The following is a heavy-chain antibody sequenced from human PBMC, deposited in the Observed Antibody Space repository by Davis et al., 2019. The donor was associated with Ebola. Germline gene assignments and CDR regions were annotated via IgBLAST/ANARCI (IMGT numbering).Heavy chain of an antibody. CDR2: IYPGDSDT. D-gene: IGHD1-26*01. V-gene: IGHV5-51*01. Sequence: GESLKISCRGSGYTFPSHWIGWVRQMPGKGLDWMGIIYPGDSDTRYSPSFLGQVTIPADKSISTVYLQWSSLKASDTAMYFCAKGRGPYRRGDAFDIWGRGTMVTVSS. CDR3: AKGRGPYRRGDAFDI. J-gene: IGHJ3*02. CDR1: GYTFPSHW.